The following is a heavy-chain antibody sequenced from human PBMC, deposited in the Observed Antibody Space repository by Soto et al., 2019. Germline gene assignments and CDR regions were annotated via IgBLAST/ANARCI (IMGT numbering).Heavy chain of an antibody. Sequence: LRLSCAASGFTFSSYSMSWVRQAPGKGLEWVSGLSDSGDNTYYADSVKGRFTISRDNTKNTLYLQMNSLRVDDTAVYYCAKDSRGPDYWGQGTPVTVSS. V-gene: IGHV3-23*01. J-gene: IGHJ4*02. CDR2: LSDSGDNT. CDR1: GFTFSSYS. CDR3: AKDSRGPDY.